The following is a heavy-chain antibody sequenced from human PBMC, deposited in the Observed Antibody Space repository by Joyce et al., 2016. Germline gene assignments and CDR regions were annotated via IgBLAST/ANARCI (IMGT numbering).Heavy chain of an antibody. CDR1: GGSFSGYY. CDR3: ARGPRSNWGLVWFDP. D-gene: IGHD7-27*01. V-gene: IGHV4-34*01. Sequence: QVQLQQWGAGLLKPSETLSLTCAVYGGSFSGYYWSWIRQPPGKGLEGIGEINHSGSNNYNPSLKSRVTISVDTSKNQFSLKLSSVTAADTAVYYCARGPRSNWGLVWFDPWGQGTLVTVSS. CDR2: INHSGSN. J-gene: IGHJ5*02.